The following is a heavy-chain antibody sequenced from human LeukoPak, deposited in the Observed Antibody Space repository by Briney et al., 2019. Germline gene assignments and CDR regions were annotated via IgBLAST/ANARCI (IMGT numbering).Heavy chain of an antibody. D-gene: IGHD1-1*01. J-gene: IGHJ4*02. Sequence: GGSLRLSCAASGFTFSSFAMSWGRQAPGKGLEWVSAISGSGGSTYYADSVKGRFTISRDNSKNTLYLQMNSLRAEDTAVYYCAKEGTIVERHFDYWGQGTLVTVSS. CDR2: ISGSGGST. CDR3: AKEGTIVERHFDY. V-gene: IGHV3-23*01. CDR1: GFTFSSFA.